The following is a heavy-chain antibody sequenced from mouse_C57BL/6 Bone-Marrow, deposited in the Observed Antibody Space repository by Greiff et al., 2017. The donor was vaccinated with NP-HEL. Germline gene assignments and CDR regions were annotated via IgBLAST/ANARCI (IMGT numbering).Heavy chain of an antibody. D-gene: IGHD3-2*02. CDR1: GYTFTSYW. J-gene: IGHJ2*01. CDR3: ARDSGYAFDY. CDR2: INPNNGGT. Sequence: QVQLQQPGTELVKPGASVKLSCKASGYTFTSYWMHWLKQRPGQGLEWIGNINPNNGGTNDNEKFKTKATLTVDKSSSTAYMQLSSLTSESSAVDYCARDSGYAFDYWGQGTTLTVSS. V-gene: IGHV1-53*01.